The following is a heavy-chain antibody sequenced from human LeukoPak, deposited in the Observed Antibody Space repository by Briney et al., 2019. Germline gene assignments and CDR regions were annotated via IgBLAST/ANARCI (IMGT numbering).Heavy chain of an antibody. V-gene: IGHV3-21*04. D-gene: IGHD2-15*01. CDR2: ISSSSSYI. Sequence: PGGSLRLSCAASGFTFSSYSMNWVRQAPGKGLEWVSFISSSSSYIYYADSVKGRFTISRDNSKNTLYLQMNSLRAEDAAVYYCAKAPLGRCSGAICHYFDYWGQGTLVTVSS. J-gene: IGHJ4*02. CDR3: AKAPLGRCSGAICHYFDY. CDR1: GFTFSSYS.